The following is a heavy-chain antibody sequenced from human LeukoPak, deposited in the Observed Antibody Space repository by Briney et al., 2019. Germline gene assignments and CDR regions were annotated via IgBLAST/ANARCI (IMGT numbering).Heavy chain of an antibody. CDR2: IYYSGST. CDR1: GGSISSSSYY. J-gene: IGHJ4*02. Sequence: PSETLSLTCTVSGGSISSSSYYWGWIRQPPGKGLEWIGSIYYSGSTYYNPSLKSRVTISVDTSKNQFSLKLSSVTAADTAVYYCGRHYGRYYFDYWGQGTLVTVSS. V-gene: IGHV4-39*01. D-gene: IGHD3-10*01. CDR3: GRHYGRYYFDY.